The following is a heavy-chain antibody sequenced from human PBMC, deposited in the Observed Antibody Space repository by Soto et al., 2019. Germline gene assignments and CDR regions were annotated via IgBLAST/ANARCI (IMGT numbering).Heavy chain of an antibody. Sequence: GESLKISCKASGFSFTSYWIGWVRQMPGKGLELMGIIYPSDSDTRYSPSFQGQVTISADRSISTAYLQWSSLKASDTAMYYCARSGGNAQRYFDYWGQGTLVTVSS. D-gene: IGHD1-20*01. CDR3: ARSGGNAQRYFDY. V-gene: IGHV5-51*01. CDR2: IYPSDSDT. CDR1: GFSFTSYW. J-gene: IGHJ4*02.